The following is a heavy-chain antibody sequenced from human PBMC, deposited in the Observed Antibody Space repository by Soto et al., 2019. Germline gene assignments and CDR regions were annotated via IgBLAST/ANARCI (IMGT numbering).Heavy chain of an antibody. Sequence: GGSLRLSCAASGFTFSTYPMIWVRQAPGKGLECVGSISDSGANTYYADSVRGRFTISRDNSKNTLYLQMNSLRDDDTAVYYCAKILSMVTSYYYGMDASGQATTVPVSS. CDR2: ISDSGANT. J-gene: IGHJ6*02. D-gene: IGHD4-17*01. CDR1: GFTFSTYP. V-gene: IGHV3-23*01. CDR3: AKILSMVTSYYYGMDA.